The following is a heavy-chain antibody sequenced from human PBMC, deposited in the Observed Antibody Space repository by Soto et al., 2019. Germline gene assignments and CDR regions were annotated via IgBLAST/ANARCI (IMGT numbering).Heavy chain of an antibody. CDR2: ISAYSGKT. J-gene: IGHJ4*02. V-gene: IGHV1-18*01. Sequence: QVQLVQSGGEVKKPGASVKVSCKTSGYTFTTYGISWVRQAPGQGLEWVGWISAYSGKTHYAQKFPGKVTMTTDTSTNTAYLERRSLRSDDTAVYYCARDPYFGDHQYWGQGTLVTVSS. CDR1: GYTFTTYG. D-gene: IGHD3-16*01. CDR3: ARDPYFGDHQY.